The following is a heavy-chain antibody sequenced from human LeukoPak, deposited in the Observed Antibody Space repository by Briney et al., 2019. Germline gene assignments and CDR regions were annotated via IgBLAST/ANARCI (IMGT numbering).Heavy chain of an antibody. V-gene: IGHV3-23*01. Sequence: PGGSLRLSCAASGFTFSSYAMSWVRQAPGKGLEWVSAISGSGGSTYYAGSVKGRFTISRDNSKNTLYLQMNSLRAEDTAVYYCAKDHDAYCGGDCYAYYFDYWGQGTLVTVSS. D-gene: IGHD2-21*02. CDR1: GFTFSSYA. J-gene: IGHJ4*02. CDR3: AKDHDAYCGGDCYAYYFDY. CDR2: ISGSGGST.